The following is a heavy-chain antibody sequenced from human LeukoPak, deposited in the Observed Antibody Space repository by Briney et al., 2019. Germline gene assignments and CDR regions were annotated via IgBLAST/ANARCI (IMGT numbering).Heavy chain of an antibody. J-gene: IGHJ6*03. CDR3: ASFYCSGGSCYQYFSYYYMDV. Sequence: SETLSLTCTVSGGSISSYYWSWIRQPAGKGLEWIGRFSASGNSNYNPSLKSRLTISVDRSKNQFSLKLTSVTAADTAVYYCASFYCSGGSCYQYFSYYYMDVWGKGTTVTISS. CDR1: GGSISSYY. D-gene: IGHD2-15*01. V-gene: IGHV4-4*07. CDR2: FSASGNS.